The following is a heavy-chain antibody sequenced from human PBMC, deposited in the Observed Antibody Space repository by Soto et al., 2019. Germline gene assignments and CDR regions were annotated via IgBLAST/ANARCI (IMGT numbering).Heavy chain of an antibody. Sequence: QVQLVESGGGAVQPGRSLRLSCAASGFTFSSYAMHWVRQAPGKGLEWVAVISYDGSNKYYADSVKGRFTISRGNSKNTLYLQMDSLRAGDMAVYYCAREEYESEYFDYWGQGNLVTVSS. V-gene: IGHV3-30-3*01. CDR2: ISYDGSNK. CDR3: AREEYESEYFDY. D-gene: IGHD3-3*01. J-gene: IGHJ4*02. CDR1: GFTFSSYA.